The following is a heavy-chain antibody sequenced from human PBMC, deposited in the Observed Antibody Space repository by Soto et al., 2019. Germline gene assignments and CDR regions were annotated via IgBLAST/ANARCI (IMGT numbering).Heavy chain of an antibody. CDR2: ISWNSGSI. CDR1: GFTFDDYA. V-gene: IGHV3-9*01. Sequence: GGSLRLSCAASGFTFDDYAMHWVRQAPGKGLEWVSGISWNSGSIGYADSVKGRFTISRDNAKNSLYLQMNTLRAEDTALYYCAKDQHYDILTGPINDYWGQGTLVTVSS. CDR3: AKDQHYDILTGPINDY. J-gene: IGHJ4*02. D-gene: IGHD3-9*01.